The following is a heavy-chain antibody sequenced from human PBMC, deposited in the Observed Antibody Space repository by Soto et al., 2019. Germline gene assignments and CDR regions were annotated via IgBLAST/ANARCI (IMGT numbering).Heavy chain of an antibody. Sequence: SETLSLTCTVSGGSISSGGYYWSWIRQHPGKGLEWIGYIYYSGSTYYNPSLKSRVTISVDTSKNQFSLKLSSVTAADTAVYYCARSMIVPRWYFDYWGQGTLVTVSS. V-gene: IGHV4-61*08. CDR3: ARSMIVPRWYFDY. D-gene: IGHD3-22*01. CDR1: GGSISSGGYY. J-gene: IGHJ4*02. CDR2: IYYSGST.